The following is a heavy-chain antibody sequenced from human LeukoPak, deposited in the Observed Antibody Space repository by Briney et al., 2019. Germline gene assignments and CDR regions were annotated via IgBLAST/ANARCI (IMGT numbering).Heavy chain of an antibody. V-gene: IGHV3-30*04. Sequence: GRSLRLSCAASGFTLSTYALHWVRQAPGKGLEWVAVISYDDGSNKYYADSVKGRFTISRDNSKNTLYLQMNSLRTEDTAVYYCARESGGNTPYYFDYWGQGTLVTVSS. CDR3: ARESGGNTPYYFDY. D-gene: IGHD1-26*01. J-gene: IGHJ4*02. CDR2: ISYDDGSNK. CDR1: GFTLSTYA.